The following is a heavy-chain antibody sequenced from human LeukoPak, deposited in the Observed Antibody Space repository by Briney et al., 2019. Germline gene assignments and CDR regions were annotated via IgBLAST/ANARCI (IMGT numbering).Heavy chain of an antibody. Sequence: SETLSLTCAVYGGSFSGYYWSWIRQPPGKGLEWIGEINHSGSTNYNPSLKSRVTISVDTSKNQFSLKLSSVTAADTAVYYCARGRGGGSSTYYYYGMDVWGQGTTVTVSS. J-gene: IGHJ6*02. D-gene: IGHD2-15*01. V-gene: IGHV4-34*01. CDR2: INHSGST. CDR3: ARGRGGGSSTYYYYGMDV. CDR1: GGSFSGYY.